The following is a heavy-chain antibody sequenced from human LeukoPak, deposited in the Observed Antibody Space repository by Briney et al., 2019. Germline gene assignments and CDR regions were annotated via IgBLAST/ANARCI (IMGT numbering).Heavy chain of an antibody. J-gene: IGHJ4*02. V-gene: IGHV3-9*01. Sequence: GGSLRLSCAASGFTFDDYAMPWVRQAPGKGLEWVSGISWNSGSIGYADSVKGRFTISRDNAKNSLYLQMNSLRAEDTALYYCAKDREMATTPAFDYWGQGTLVTVSS. CDR1: GFTFDDYA. D-gene: IGHD5-24*01. CDR3: AKDREMATTPAFDY. CDR2: ISWNSGSI.